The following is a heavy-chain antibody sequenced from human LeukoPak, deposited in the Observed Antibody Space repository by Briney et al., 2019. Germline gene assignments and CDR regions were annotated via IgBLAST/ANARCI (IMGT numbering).Heavy chain of an antibody. J-gene: IGHJ4*02. CDR2: IYYSGST. V-gene: IGHV4-59*01. Sequence: SETLSLTCTVSGGSISSYYWSWIRQPPGKGLEWIGYIYYSGSTNYNPSLRSRVTISVDTSKNQFSLKLSSVTAADTAVYYCARSHSVWTSFDYWGQGTLVTVSS. CDR3: ARSHSVWTSFDY. CDR1: GGSISSYY. D-gene: IGHD3/OR15-3a*01.